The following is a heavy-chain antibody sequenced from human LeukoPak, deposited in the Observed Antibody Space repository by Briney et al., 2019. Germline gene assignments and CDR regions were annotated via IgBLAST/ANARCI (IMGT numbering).Heavy chain of an antibody. D-gene: IGHD5-12*01. J-gene: IGHJ3*02. V-gene: IGHV4-34*01. CDR3: AGPPPPRGYDAFDI. CDR2: INHSGST. CDR1: GGSFSGYY. Sequence: PSETLSLTCAVYGGSFSGYYWSWIRQPPGKGLEWIGEINHSGSTNYNPSLKSRVTISVDTSKNQFSLKLSSVTAADTAVYYCAGPPPPRGYDAFDIWGQGTMVTVSS.